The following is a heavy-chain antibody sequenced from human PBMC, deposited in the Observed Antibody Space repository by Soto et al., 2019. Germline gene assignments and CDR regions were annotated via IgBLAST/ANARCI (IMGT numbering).Heavy chain of an antibody. V-gene: IGHV3-30-3*01. CDR1: GFTFSSYA. D-gene: IGHD3-22*01. J-gene: IGHJ4*02. CDR2: ISYDGSNK. CDR3: ARDEYYYDSSGYQDY. Sequence: GGSLRLSCAASGFTFSSYAMHWVRQAPGKGLEWVAVISYDGSNKYYADSVKGRFTISRDNSKNTLYLQMYSLRAEDTAVYYCARDEYYYDSSGYQDYWGQGTLVTVSS.